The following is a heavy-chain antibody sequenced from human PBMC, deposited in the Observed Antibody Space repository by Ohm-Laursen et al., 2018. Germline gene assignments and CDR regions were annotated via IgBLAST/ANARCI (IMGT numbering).Heavy chain of an antibody. Sequence: SLRLSCAASGFTFSTYWMTWVRQAPGKGLEWVANINQDESGKYYVGSGKGRFTISRDNAKNSLFLQMNSLRAEDTAVYYCVRDMDVWGQGTTVTVSS. V-gene: IGHV3-7*01. CDR1: GFTFSTYW. CDR2: INQDESGK. CDR3: VRDMDV. J-gene: IGHJ6*02.